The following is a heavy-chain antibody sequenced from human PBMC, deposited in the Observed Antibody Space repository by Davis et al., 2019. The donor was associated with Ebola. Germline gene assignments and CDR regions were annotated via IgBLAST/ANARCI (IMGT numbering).Heavy chain of an antibody. V-gene: IGHV4-31*03. J-gene: IGHJ4*02. CDR2: IYYSGST. D-gene: IGHD3-22*01. CDR1: SGSISSGGYY. Sequence: SETLSLTCTVSSGSISSGGYYWSWIRQHPGKGLEWIGYIYYSGSTYYNPSLKSRVTISVDTSKNQFSLKLSSVTAADTAVYYCARADVLGGYYDSSGYYDLDYWGQGTLVTVSS. CDR3: ARADVLGGYYDSSGYYDLDY.